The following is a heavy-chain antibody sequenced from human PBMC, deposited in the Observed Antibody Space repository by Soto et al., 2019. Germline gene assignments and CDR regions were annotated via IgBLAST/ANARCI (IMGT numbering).Heavy chain of an antibody. D-gene: IGHD3-9*01. J-gene: IGHJ6*02. CDR1: GFTFSSYA. CDR2: ISFDGSNK. V-gene: IGHV3-30-3*01. CDR3: AKDLGRPGYYDILTGYAIFSYYGMDV. Sequence: GGSLRLSCAASGFTFSSYAMHWVRQAPGKGLEWVAVISFDGSNKYYADSVKGRFTISRDNSKNTLYLQMNSLRAEDTAVYYCAKDLGRPGYYDILTGYAIFSYYGMDVWGQGTTVTVSS.